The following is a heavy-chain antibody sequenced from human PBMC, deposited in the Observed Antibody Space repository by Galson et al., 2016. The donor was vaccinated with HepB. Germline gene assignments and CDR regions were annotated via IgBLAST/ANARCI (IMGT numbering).Heavy chain of an antibody. J-gene: IGHJ4*02. D-gene: IGHD2-15*01. CDR3: ARDFCSGGTCYHALAY. Sequence: SVKVSCKASGFTFTTYGISWVRQAPGQGLEWMGWISTYSGNTDYAQKFQDRFTMTTDTSTTTAYMELRSLTSDDPAVYYCARDFCSGGTCYHALAYWGPGTLVTVSS. CDR2: ISTYSGNT. V-gene: IGHV1-18*01. CDR1: GFTFTTYG.